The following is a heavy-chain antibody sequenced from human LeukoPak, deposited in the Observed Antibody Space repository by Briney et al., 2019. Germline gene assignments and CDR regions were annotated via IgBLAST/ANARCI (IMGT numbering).Heavy chain of an antibody. D-gene: IGHD1-26*01. J-gene: IGHJ4*02. V-gene: IGHV3-48*03. CDR3: AREVVGTTSEFDY. Sequence: HPGGSLTLSCAASGFTFSSYEIDWVRQATGKGLEWISYISSSGSTTYYADSVKGRFTISRDNAKNSLYLQMNSLRAEDTAVYYCAREVVGTTSEFDYWGQGTLVTVSS. CDR2: ISSSGSTT. CDR1: GFTFSSYE.